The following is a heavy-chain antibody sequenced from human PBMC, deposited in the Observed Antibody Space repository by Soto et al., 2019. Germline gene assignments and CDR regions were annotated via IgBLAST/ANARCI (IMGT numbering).Heavy chain of an antibody. V-gene: IGHV3-30*18. CDR1: GFTFSSYG. D-gene: IGHD3-3*01. CDR3: AKDRTYFGVVIVSRLYMDV. J-gene: IGHJ6*03. CDR2: ISYDGSNK. Sequence: QVQLVESGGGVVQPGRSLRLSCAASGFTFSSYGMHWVRQAPGKGLEWVAVISYDGSNKYYADYVKGRFTISRDNSKNTLYLQMNGLRAEDTAVYYCAKDRTYFGVVIVSRLYMDVWGKGTTVTVSS.